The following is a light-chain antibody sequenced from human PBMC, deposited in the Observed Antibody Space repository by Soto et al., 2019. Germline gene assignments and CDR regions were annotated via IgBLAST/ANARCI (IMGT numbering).Light chain of an antibody. Sequence: DIVXXQSPDSLAVSLGERATINCKSSQSVLYTPNNNNYLAWFQQKPGQPPKLLIYWASTRESGAPDRFSGSGSGTDFTLTISSVEAEDVAVYYCHQYARDPFTFGQGTKLEIK. V-gene: IGKV4-1*01. J-gene: IGKJ2*01. CDR2: WAS. CDR3: HQYARDPFT. CDR1: QSVLYTPNNNNY.